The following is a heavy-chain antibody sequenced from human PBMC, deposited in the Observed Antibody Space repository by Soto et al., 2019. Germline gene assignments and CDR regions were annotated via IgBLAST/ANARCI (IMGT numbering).Heavy chain of an antibody. Sequence: SETLSLTCTVSGGSINYSYWTWIRQPPGKGLEWIGYISYTGSANYNASLKSRLTISVDTSKNQFSLKLSSVTAADTALYYCARVNYGDYYYGMDVWGQGTPVTVSS. CDR3: ARVNYGDYYYGMDV. CDR2: ISYTGSA. J-gene: IGHJ6*02. V-gene: IGHV4-59*01. CDR1: GGSINYSY. D-gene: IGHD4-17*01.